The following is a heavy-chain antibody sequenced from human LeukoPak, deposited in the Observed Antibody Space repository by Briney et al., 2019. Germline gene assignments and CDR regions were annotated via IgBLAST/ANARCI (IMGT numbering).Heavy chain of an antibody. CDR3: AKDSSGLDY. D-gene: IGHD2-15*01. CDR1: GFTFDDYA. V-gene: IGHV3-9*01. CDR2: ISWNSGSI. J-gene: IGHJ4*02. Sequence: PGRSLRLSCAASGFTFDDYAMHWVRQAPGKGLEWVSGISWNSGSIGYADSVKGRFTISRDNARNSLYLQMNSLRAEDTALYYCAKDSSGLDYWGQGTLVTVSS.